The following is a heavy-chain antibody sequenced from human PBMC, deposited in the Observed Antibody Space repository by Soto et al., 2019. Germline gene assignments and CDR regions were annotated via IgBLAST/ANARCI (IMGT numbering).Heavy chain of an antibody. CDR3: TGDTARVYYGIDV. Sequence: EVQLVESGGGLVQPGGSLKLSCAASGFTFSGSAMHWVRQASGKGLEWVGRIRSKANSYATAFAASVKGRFTISRDDSKSTSYVQMNSLRPEDTAVYYCTGDTARVYYGIDVWGQGTTVTVSS. CDR1: GFTFSGSA. V-gene: IGHV3-73*02. CDR2: IRSKANSYAT. D-gene: IGHD5-18*01. J-gene: IGHJ6*02.